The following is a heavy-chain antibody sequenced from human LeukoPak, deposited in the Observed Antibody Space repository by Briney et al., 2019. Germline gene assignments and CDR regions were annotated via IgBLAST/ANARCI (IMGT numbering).Heavy chain of an antibody. D-gene: IGHD6-13*01. Sequence: SVKVSCKASGGTFSSYAISWVRQAPGQGLEWMGRIIPILGIANYAQKFQGRVTITADKSTSTAYMELSSLRSEDTAVYYCARARPHRRGRIAAAGAFDYWGQGTLVTVSS. V-gene: IGHV1-69*04. J-gene: IGHJ4*02. CDR2: IIPILGIA. CDR3: ARARPHRRGRIAAAGAFDY. CDR1: GGTFSSYA.